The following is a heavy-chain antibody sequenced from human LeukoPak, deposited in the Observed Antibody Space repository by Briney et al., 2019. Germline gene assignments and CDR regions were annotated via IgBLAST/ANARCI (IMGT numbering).Heavy chain of an antibody. D-gene: IGHD6-19*01. J-gene: IGHJ5*02. Sequence: SVKVSCKASGGTFSSYVISWVRQAPGQGLEWMGGIIPSFGTANYAQKFQGRVTITADESTSTAYMELSSLRSEDTAVYYCARDGSGWYSGWFDPWGQGTLVTVSS. CDR1: GGTFSSYV. CDR2: IIPSFGTA. CDR3: ARDGSGWYSGWFDP. V-gene: IGHV1-69*13.